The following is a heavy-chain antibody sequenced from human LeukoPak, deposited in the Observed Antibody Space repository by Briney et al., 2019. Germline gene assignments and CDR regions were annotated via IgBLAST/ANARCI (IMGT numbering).Heavy chain of an antibody. CDR1: GFTFSSYS. J-gene: IGHJ4*02. Sequence: GGSLRLSCAASGFTFSSYSMNWVRQAPGKGLEWVAFIRYDGSNKYYADSVKGRFTISRDNSKNTLYLQMNSLRAEDTAVYYCAKDRGAKTRITIFGVVDDYWGQGTLVTVSS. CDR3: AKDRGAKTRITIFGVVDDY. CDR2: IRYDGSNK. V-gene: IGHV3-30*02. D-gene: IGHD3-3*01.